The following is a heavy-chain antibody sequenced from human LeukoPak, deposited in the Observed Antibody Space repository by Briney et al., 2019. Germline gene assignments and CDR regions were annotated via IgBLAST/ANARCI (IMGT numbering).Heavy chain of an antibody. J-gene: IGHJ4*02. CDR3: AKDQSSGYSVDY. CDR1: GFTVSTTY. D-gene: IGHD3-22*01. Sequence: GGSLRLSYAAFGFTVSTTYMTWVRQAPGKGLEWVSVIYSSGATSYADSVKGRFTISRDNSKNTLYLQMNSLRAEDTAVYYCAKDQSSGYSVDYWGQGTLVTVSS. CDR2: IYSSGAT. V-gene: IGHV3-66*03.